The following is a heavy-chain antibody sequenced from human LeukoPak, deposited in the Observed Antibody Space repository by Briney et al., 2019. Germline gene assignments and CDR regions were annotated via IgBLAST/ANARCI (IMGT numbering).Heavy chain of an antibody. Sequence: GGSLRLSCGASGFTFSTYEMDWVRQAPRKGLEWLSKISSSGRTLDYADSVKGRFTISRDNAKNLLYLQMNSLRVEDTALYYCAREYSGSSGYYGMDVWGQGTTVTVSS. CDR2: ISSSGRTL. CDR3: AREYSGSSGYYGMDV. CDR1: GFTFSTYE. J-gene: IGHJ6*02. V-gene: IGHV3-48*03. D-gene: IGHD6-6*01.